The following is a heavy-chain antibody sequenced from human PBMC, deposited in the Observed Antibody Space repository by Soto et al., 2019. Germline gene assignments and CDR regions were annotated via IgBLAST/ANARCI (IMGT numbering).Heavy chain of an antibody. Sequence: PSETLSLTGAVSGVSFSCYYWSWVRQPPGKGLEWIGEINHSGSTNYNPSLKSRVTISVDTSKNQFSLKLSSVTAADTAVYYCARGVTMVRGVIWGDYYYYGMDVWGQGTTVTGSS. CDR3: ARGVTMVRGVIWGDYYYYGMDV. CDR1: GVSFSCYY. D-gene: IGHD3-10*01. CDR2: INHSGST. V-gene: IGHV4-34*01. J-gene: IGHJ6*02.